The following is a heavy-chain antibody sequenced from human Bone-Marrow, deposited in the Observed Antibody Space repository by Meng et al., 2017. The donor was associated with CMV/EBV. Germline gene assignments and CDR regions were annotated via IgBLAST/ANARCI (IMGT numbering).Heavy chain of an antibody. V-gene: IGHV3-48*04. D-gene: IGHD7-27*01. CDR2: ITSGSSIT. CDR1: GFHFDKYN. CDR3: ARGTGD. J-gene: IGHJ4*02. Sequence: GESLKISCAASGFHFDKYNMHWVRQAPGKGPEWISYITSGSSITYYADSVKGRFTISRDNARNSLSLQMNILRAEDTAVYYCARGTGDWGQGTLVTVSS.